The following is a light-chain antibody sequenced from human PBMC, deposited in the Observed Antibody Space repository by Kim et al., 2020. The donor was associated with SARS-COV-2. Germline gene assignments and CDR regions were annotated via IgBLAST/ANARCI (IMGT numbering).Light chain of an antibody. CDR3: QQSYSTPRT. J-gene: IGKJ2*01. V-gene: IGKV1-39*01. CDR1: QSISSY. Sequence: DIQMTQSPSSLSASVGDRVTITCRASQSISSYLNWYQQKPGKAPKLLIYAASSLQSGVPSRFSGSGSGTDFTLTISSLQPEDFATYYCQQSYSTPRTFGQRTKLEI. CDR2: AAS.